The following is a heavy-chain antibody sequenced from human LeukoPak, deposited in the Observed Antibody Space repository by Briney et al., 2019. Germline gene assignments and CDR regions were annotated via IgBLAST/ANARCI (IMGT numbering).Heavy chain of an antibody. V-gene: IGHV4-59*01. D-gene: IGHD3-3*01. CDR1: GGSISSYY. CDR2: IYYSGST. CDR3: ARVNYDPLTYYYHYMDV. Sequence: SETLSLTCTVSGGSISSYYWSWIRQPPGKGLEWIGYIYYSGSTNYSPSLKSRVTISVETSKNQFSLKLSSVTAADTAVYYCARVNYDPLTYYYHYMDVWGKGRTGTVSS. J-gene: IGHJ6*03.